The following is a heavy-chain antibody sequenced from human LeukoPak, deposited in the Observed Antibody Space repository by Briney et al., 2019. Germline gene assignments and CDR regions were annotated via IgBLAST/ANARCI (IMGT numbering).Heavy chain of an antibody. CDR1: GFTFSSYA. V-gene: IGHV3-30-3*01. CDR3: ARSAAAAGLYFDY. J-gene: IGHJ4*02. D-gene: IGHD6-13*01. Sequence: PGGSLRLSCAASGFTFSSYAMHWVRQAPGKGLEGVAVISYDGSNKYYADSVKGRFTISRDNSKNTLYLQMNSLRAEGTAVYYCARSAAAAGLYFDYWGQGTLVTVSS. CDR2: ISYDGSNK.